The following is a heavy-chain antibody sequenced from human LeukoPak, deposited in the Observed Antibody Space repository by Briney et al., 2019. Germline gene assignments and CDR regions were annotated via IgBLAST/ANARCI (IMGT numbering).Heavy chain of an antibody. V-gene: IGHV4-61*02. Sequence: KTSETLSLTCTVSGGSISSGTYYWSWIRQPAGKGLEWVGRIYTRGSTNYNPSLKSRVTISVDTSKNQFSLKLSSVTAADTAVYFCARGRVSSSTWYSTYYYYFYMDVWGKGTTVTVSS. CDR3: ARGRVSSSTWYSTYYYYFYMDV. D-gene: IGHD1-1*01. CDR1: GGSISSGTYY. CDR2: IYTRGST. J-gene: IGHJ6*03.